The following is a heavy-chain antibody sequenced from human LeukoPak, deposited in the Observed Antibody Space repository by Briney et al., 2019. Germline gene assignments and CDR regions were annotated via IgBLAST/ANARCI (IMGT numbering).Heavy chain of an antibody. V-gene: IGHV4-34*01. CDR3: ARTKYSPPSWFDP. D-gene: IGHD6-6*01. CDR1: GGSFSGYY. CDR2: INHSGST. Sequence: PSETLSLTCAVYGGSFSGYYWSWIRQPPGKGPEWIGEINHSGSTNYNPSLKSRVTISVDTSKNQFSLKLSSVTAADTAVYYCARTKYSPPSWFDPWGQGTLVTVSS. J-gene: IGHJ5*02.